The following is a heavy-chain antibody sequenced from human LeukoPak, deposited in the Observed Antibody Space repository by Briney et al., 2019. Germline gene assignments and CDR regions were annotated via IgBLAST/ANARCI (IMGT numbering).Heavy chain of an antibody. Sequence: PSETLSLTCAVYGGSFSGYYWSWIRQPPGKGLEWIGEINHSGSTNYNPSLKSRVTISVDTSKNQFSLKLSSVTAADTAVYYCARASGKWYSSSWYYFDYWGQGTLVTVSS. CDR3: ARASGKWYSSSWYYFDY. J-gene: IGHJ4*02. CDR2: INHSGST. CDR1: GGSFSGYY. V-gene: IGHV4-34*01. D-gene: IGHD6-13*01.